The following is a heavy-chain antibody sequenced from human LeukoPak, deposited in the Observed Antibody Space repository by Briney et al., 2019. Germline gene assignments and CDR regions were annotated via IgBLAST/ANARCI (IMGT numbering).Heavy chain of an antibody. CDR1: GGTFSSYA. CDR2: IIPIFGTA. D-gene: IGHD5-18*01. Sequence: SVKVSCKASGGTFSSYAISWVRQAPGQGLEWMGGIIPIFGTANYAQKFQGRVTITADESTSTAYMELSSLRSEDTAVYYCASLGYSYGPTLYGMDVWGKGTTVAVSS. V-gene: IGHV1-69*13. CDR3: ASLGYSYGPTLYGMDV. J-gene: IGHJ6*04.